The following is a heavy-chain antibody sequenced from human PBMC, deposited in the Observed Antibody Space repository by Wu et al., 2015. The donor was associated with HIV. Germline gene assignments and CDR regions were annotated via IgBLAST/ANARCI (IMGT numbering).Heavy chain of an antibody. V-gene: IGHV1-18*01. J-gene: IGHJ3*02. Sequence: QVQLVQSGAEMKKPGASVKVSCKASGYNFFSYGISWVRQAPGQGLEWMGWISAYNGNTNYVQKLQGRVTMTTDTSTSTAYMELRSLRSDDTAVYYCARVELGIFQFPLRHAFDIWGQGTMVTVSS. D-gene: IGHD3-16*01. CDR2: ISAYNGNT. CDR3: ARVELGIFQFPLRHAFDI. CDR1: GYNFFSYG.